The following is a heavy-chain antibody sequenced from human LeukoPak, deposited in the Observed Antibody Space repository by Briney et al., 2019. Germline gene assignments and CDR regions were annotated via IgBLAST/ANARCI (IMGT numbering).Heavy chain of an antibody. CDR3: VGWSDY. D-gene: IGHD2-15*01. Sequence: GGSLRLSCAASGFTFSNYSMHWVRQAPGKGLEWVAVTSSDGTSKNYVDSVKGRFTISRDNSKNTVYLQIDSLRGEDTAVYYCVGWSDYWGQGTLVTVSS. CDR2: TSSDGTSK. J-gene: IGHJ4*02. V-gene: IGHV3-30*03. CDR1: GFTFSNYS.